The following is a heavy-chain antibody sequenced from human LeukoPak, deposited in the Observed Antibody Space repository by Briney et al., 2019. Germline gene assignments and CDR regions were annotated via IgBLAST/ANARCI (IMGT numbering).Heavy chain of an antibody. J-gene: IGHJ4*02. D-gene: IGHD6-13*01. V-gene: IGHV3-20*04. CDR3: ARDGFVGAADY. Sequence: PGGSLRLSCAASGFTFDDYGMSWVRQAPGKGLEWVSGINWNGGSTGYADSVKGRFTISRDNAKNSLFLQMNSLRVEDTAVFYCARDGFVGAADYWGQGTLVTVSS. CDR1: GFTFDDYG. CDR2: INWNGGST.